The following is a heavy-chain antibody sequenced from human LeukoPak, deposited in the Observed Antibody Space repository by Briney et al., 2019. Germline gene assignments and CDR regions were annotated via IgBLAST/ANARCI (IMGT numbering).Heavy chain of an antibody. CDR3: ASRSIVGATPFDY. D-gene: IGHD1-26*01. V-gene: IGHV1-2*02. J-gene: IGHJ4*02. Sequence: GASVKVSCKASGYIFNKYAMNWVRQAPGQGLEWMGWINPNSGGTNYAQKFQGRVTMTRDTSISTAYMELSRLRSDDTAVYYCASRSIVGATPFDYWGQGTLVTVSS. CDR1: GYIFNKYA. CDR2: INPNSGGT.